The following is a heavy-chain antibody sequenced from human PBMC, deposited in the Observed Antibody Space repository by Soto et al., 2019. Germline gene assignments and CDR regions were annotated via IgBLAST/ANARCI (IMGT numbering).Heavy chain of an antibody. CDR1: GYTFTTSG. CDR3: ARATRSGSPHFDH. Sequence: ASVKVSCKASGYTFTTSGISGVRQAPGQGLAWMGIINPSGDCTSYAQEFQGRVTMTRETSTSTLYMELSSLRSEDTAAYYCARATRSGSPHFDHWGQGTLVTVSS. J-gene: IGHJ4*02. D-gene: IGHD5-12*01. V-gene: IGHV1-46*01. CDR2: INPSGDCT.